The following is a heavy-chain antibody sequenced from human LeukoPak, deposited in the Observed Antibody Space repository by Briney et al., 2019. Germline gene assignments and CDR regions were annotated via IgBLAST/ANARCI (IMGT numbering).Heavy chain of an antibody. J-gene: IGHJ4*02. CDR2: ISWSSGSV. Sequence: GGSLRLSCAASGFTFDDYAMHWVRQAPGKGLEWVSGISWSSGSVGYADSVEGRFTISRDNAKNSLYLQMNSLRAEDTAVYYCARMILSETGYYMDYWGQGTLVTVSS. CDR3: ARMILSETGYYMDY. CDR1: GFTFDDYA. V-gene: IGHV3-9*01. D-gene: IGHD3-9*01.